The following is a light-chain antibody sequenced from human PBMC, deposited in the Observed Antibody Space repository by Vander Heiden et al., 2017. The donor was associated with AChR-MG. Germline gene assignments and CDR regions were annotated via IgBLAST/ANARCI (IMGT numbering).Light chain of an antibody. CDR2: YDS. Sequence: SYVLNQPPSVSVAPGKTARITCGGNNIGSKSVHWYQQKPGQAPVLVIYYDSDGPSGIPERLSGSNSGNTATLTISRVEAGDEADYYCQVWDSSSDHRGVVFGGGTKLTVL. J-gene: IGLJ2*01. V-gene: IGLV3-21*04. CDR3: QVWDSSSDHRGVV. CDR1: NIGSKS.